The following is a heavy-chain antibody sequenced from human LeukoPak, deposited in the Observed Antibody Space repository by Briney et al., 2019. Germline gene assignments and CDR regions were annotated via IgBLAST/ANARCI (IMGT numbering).Heavy chain of an antibody. Sequence: GESLKISCKGSGYSPTTYWIAWVRQMPGKGLEWMGIIHPGDSDTIHNPSFQGQVTISVDKSISTAFLQWSSLQASDTGMYYCARHSRNYYGMDVWGQGTAVTVSS. CDR1: GYSPTTYW. D-gene: IGHD2-2*01. CDR2: IHPGDSDT. CDR3: ARHSRNYYGMDV. V-gene: IGHV5-51*01. J-gene: IGHJ6*02.